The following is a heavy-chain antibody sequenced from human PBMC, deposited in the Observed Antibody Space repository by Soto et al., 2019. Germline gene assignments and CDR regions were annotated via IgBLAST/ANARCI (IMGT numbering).Heavy chain of an antibody. J-gene: IGHJ3*02. Sequence: TSETLSLTCTVSGGSISSGDYYWSWIRQPPGKGLEWIGYIYYSGSTYYNPSLKSRVTISVDTSKNQFSLKLSSVTAADTAVYYCARGRDSSGYYYATSMPFDIWGQGTMVT. CDR1: GGSISSGDYY. CDR2: IYYSGST. D-gene: IGHD3-22*01. CDR3: ARGRDSSGYYYATSMPFDI. V-gene: IGHV4-30-4*01.